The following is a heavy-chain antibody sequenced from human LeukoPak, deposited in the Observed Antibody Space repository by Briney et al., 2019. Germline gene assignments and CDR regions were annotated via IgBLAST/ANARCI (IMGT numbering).Heavy chain of an antibody. CDR2: ISSCSSYI. D-gene: IGHD3-16*01. CDR3: ARAFGGTTLDY. CDR1: GFTFSSYS. J-gene: IGHJ4*02. Sequence: GGSLRLSCAASGFTFSSYSMNWVRQAPGKGLEWVSSISSCSSYIYYADSVKGRFTTSRDNAKNSLYLQMNSLRAEDTAVYYCARAFGGTTLDYWGQGTLVTVSS. V-gene: IGHV3-21*01.